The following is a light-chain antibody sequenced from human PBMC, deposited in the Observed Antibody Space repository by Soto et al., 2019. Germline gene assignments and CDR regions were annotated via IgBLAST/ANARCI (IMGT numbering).Light chain of an antibody. CDR2: GAS. Sequence: EIVLTQSPGTLSLSPGETATLSCGASQRLSSNSLAWYQQRPGQAPRLLIYGASSRATGIPDRFSGSGSGTDFTLTISRLEPKNFAVYYCQQYGGSPPFTFGPGTKVDIK. CDR3: QQYGGSPPFT. V-gene: IGKV3-20*01. CDR1: QRLSSNS. J-gene: IGKJ3*01.